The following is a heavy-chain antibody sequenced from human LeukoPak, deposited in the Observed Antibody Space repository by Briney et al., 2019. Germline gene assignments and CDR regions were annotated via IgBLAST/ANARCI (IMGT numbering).Heavy chain of an antibody. CDR1: GFTFSSYG. CDR2: IWYDGSNK. CDR3: ASVYYGSGSYYDY. J-gene: IGHJ4*02. V-gene: IGHV3-33*01. D-gene: IGHD3-10*01. Sequence: GGSLRLSCAASGFTFSSYGMHWVRQAPGKGLEWVAVIWYDGSNKYYADSVEGRFTISRDNSKNTLYLQMNSLRAEDTAVYYCASVYYGSGSYYDYWGQGTLVTVSS.